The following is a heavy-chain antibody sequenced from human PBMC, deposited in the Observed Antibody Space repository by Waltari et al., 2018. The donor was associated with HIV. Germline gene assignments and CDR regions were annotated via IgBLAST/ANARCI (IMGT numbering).Heavy chain of an antibody. V-gene: IGHV3-9*02. CDR2: ISWKSRNI. CDR3: AKELGSGWSLDS. D-gene: IGHD6-19*01. Sequence: QLVAAGEVLLQPRTARRRPRVATASPSDANGYTRMLQSPGKGLEWLAGISWKSRNINYGDSAKGRITISRDNAKKSLYLEMNSLRTEDTALYYCAKELGSGWSLDSWGQGTLVTVSS. J-gene: IGHJ4*02. CDR1: ASPSDANG.